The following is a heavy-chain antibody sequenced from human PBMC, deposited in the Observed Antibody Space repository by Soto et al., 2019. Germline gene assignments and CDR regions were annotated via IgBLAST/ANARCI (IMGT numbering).Heavy chain of an antibody. CDR1: GGSISSGDYY. D-gene: IGHD4-17*01. V-gene: IGHV4-30-4*02. CDR2: IYYSGTT. Sequence: SETLSLTCTVSGGSISSGDYYWSWIRQPPGKGLEWIGYIYYSGTTNYNPSLKSRVTISVDTSRSQISLKVSSLTAADSAVYYCARGATVTQYDYWGQGTLVTVSS. CDR3: ARGATVTQYDY. J-gene: IGHJ4*02.